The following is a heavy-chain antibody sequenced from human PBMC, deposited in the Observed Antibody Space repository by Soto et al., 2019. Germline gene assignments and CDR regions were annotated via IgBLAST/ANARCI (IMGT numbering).Heavy chain of an antibody. CDR3: ARVVPGAEAWFGP. CDR2: ISLYSDGT. CDR1: GYTFSNYG. V-gene: IGHV1-18*01. Sequence: AAVKVSCKTSGYTFSNYGITWLRQAPGQPLEWLGWISLYSDGTNYAQKFQGRVSMTTDTSTTTAYMELRSLRSDDTAVYYCARVVPGAEAWFGPWGQGTLVTVSS. J-gene: IGHJ5*02. D-gene: IGHD2-2*01.